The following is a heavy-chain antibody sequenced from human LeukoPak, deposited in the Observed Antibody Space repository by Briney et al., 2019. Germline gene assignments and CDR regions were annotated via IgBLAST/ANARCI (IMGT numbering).Heavy chain of an antibody. Sequence: PSETLSLTCTVSRGSMSSGTYYWGWIRQPPGKGLEWIASIRYLGSTFYNPSLQSRVTISVDTSKNQFSLILSSVTAADTAVYYCAREGPYDNVWGNYYNAFDVWGQGTLVTVSS. CDR3: AREGPYDNVWGNYYNAFDV. CDR1: RGSMSSGTYY. V-gene: IGHV4-39*07. J-gene: IGHJ3*01. D-gene: IGHD3-16*01. CDR2: IRYLGST.